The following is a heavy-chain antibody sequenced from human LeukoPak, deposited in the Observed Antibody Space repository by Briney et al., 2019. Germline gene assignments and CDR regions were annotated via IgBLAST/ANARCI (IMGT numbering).Heavy chain of an antibody. CDR1: GFTLSSYW. J-gene: IGHJ5*02. Sequence: GGSLRLSCAASGFTLSSYWMSWVRQAPGKGLEWVANIKQDGSEKYYVDSVKGRFTISRDNAKNSLYLQMNSLRAEDTAVYYCARDQSPRWPPGPWGQGTLVTVSS. CDR2: IKQDGSEK. D-gene: IGHD5-24*01. CDR3: ARDQSPRWPPGP. V-gene: IGHV3-7*01.